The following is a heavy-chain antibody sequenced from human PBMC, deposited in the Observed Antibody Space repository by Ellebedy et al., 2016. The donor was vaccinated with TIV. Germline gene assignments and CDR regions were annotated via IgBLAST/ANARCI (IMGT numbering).Heavy chain of an antibody. CDR2: IKQDGSAK. J-gene: IGHJ6*03. CDR3: ARRYMDV. V-gene: IGHV3-7*01. CDR1: GFTFSSYW. Sequence: GEFLKISXAASGFTFSSYWMQCVRQAPGKGLEWVANIKQDGSAKYYVDSVKGRFTISRDNAKNSVYLQMNNLRAEDTAVYYCARRYMDVWGKGTTVTVSS.